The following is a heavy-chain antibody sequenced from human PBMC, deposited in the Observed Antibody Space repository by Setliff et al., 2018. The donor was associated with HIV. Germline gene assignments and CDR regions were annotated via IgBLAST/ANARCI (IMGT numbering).Heavy chain of an antibody. CDR2: INPNSGGT. Sequence: ASVKVSCKASGYTFTGYYMHWVRQAPGQGLEWMGWINPNSGGTNYAQNFQSRVTMTRDTSISTAYMELSRLRSDDTAVYYCARDLVAVANTLYYYYMDVWGKGTTVTVSS. D-gene: IGHD6-19*01. CDR1: GYTFTGYY. CDR3: ARDLVAVANTLYYYYMDV. J-gene: IGHJ6*03. V-gene: IGHV1-2*02.